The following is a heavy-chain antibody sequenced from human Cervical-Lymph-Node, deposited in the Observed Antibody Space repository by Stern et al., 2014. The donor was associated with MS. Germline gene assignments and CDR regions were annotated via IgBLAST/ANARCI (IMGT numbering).Heavy chain of an antibody. CDR3: AREAPDYGDYDGYFQH. V-gene: IGHV1-69*01. CDR2: IIPIFGTA. Sequence: VQLVESGAEVKKPGSSVKVSCKASGGTFSSYAISWVRQAPGQGLEWMGGIIPIFGTATYAQKFQGRVTITADESTSTAYMELSSLRSEDTAVYYCAREAPDYGDYDGYFQHWGQGTLVTVSS. CDR1: GGTFSSYA. D-gene: IGHD4-17*01. J-gene: IGHJ1*01.